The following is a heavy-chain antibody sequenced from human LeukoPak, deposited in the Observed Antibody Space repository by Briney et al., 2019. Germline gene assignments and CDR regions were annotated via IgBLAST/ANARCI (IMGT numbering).Heavy chain of an antibody. D-gene: IGHD1-26*01. J-gene: IGHJ4*02. Sequence: SETLSLTCTVSGSSISGYYWTWIRQPAGKGLEWIGHVYTRGNTNYPPSLESRVTMSVDMSKNQFSLKLRSVTAADTAVYYCARLGAASTFDYWGQGTLVTVSS. CDR1: GSSISGYY. CDR3: ARLGAASTFDY. V-gene: IGHV4-4*07. CDR2: VYTRGNT.